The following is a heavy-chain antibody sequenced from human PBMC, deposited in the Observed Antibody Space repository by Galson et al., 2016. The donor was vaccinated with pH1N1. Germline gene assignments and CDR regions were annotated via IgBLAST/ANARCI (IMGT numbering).Heavy chain of an antibody. V-gene: IGHV3-7*01. Sequence: SLRLSCAGSGISLSSSWMTWVRQAPGKGLEWVANIRGDGTQIHYVDSVKGRFTISRDNAKNSLFLQMNDLRAEDTAVYYCARDFSPSRYHDGTLYYDAFDIWGQGTMVTVSS. D-gene: IGHD2-8*01. CDR2: IRGDGTQI. J-gene: IGHJ3*02. CDR3: ARDFSPSRYHDGTLYYDAFDI. CDR1: GISLSSSW.